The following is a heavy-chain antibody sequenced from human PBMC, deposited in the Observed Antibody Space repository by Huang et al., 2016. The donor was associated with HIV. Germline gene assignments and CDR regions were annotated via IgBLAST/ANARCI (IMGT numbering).Heavy chain of an antibody. J-gene: IGHJ4*02. CDR1: GGSITDSNYY. Sequence: QLQLQESGPGLVRPSETLSLICTVSGGSITDSNYYWGWIRQPPGKGLEWIGSIYYSGDTDYTPSLKSRVTMSVDTSKNRVSLDIRSVAVADTAIYYCARHFGSWSGYFDSWGQGTLVPVSS. CDR3: ARHFGSWSGYFDS. V-gene: IGHV4-39*01. CDR2: IYYSGDT. D-gene: IGHD3-10*01.